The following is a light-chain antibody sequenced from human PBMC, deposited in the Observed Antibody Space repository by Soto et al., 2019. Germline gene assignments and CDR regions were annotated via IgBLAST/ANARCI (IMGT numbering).Light chain of an antibody. J-gene: IGKJ2*02. CDR2: GAS. CDR3: QQYGSSPCT. Sequence: ELVLSQSPGTLSLSPGERATLSCRASQSVSSNYLVWYQQKPGQAPRLLIYGASTRATGIPGRFSGSGSGTDFTLTINRLEPEDFAVYYCQQYGSSPCTFGQGTKLEIK. V-gene: IGKV3-20*01. CDR1: QSVSSNY.